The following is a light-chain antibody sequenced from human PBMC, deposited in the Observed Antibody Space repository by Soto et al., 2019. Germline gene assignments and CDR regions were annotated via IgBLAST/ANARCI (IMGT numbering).Light chain of an antibody. V-gene: IGKV1-5*03. CDR2: KAS. CDR1: QIISSW. CDR3: QHDANYDWT. Sequence: DLQMTQSTSALSASVGDRVTITCRASQIISSWVAWYQQKPGKAPKFLIYKASTLEIGVPSRFSVSGCETEYTLPMSSLEPDYAASYYCQHDANYDWTFGQGTKVEIK. J-gene: IGKJ1*01.